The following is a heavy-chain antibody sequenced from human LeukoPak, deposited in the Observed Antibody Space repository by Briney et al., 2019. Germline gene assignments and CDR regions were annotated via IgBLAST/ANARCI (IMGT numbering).Heavy chain of an antibody. V-gene: IGHV1-2*02. CDR3: ARGQYYYDSSGYSVWD. CDR1: GYTFTDYY. Sequence: GASVTVSFKASGYTFTDYYMHWVRQAPGQGLEWMGWINPNSGGTNYAQKFQGRVTMTRDTSISTAYMELSRMRSDDTAVYYCARGQYYYDSSGYSVWDWGQGTLVTVSS. J-gene: IGHJ4*02. D-gene: IGHD3-22*01. CDR2: INPNSGGT.